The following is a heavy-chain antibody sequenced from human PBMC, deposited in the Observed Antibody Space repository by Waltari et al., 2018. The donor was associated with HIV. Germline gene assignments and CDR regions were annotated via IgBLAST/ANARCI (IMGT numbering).Heavy chain of an antibody. V-gene: IGHV3-30*01. J-gene: IGHJ4*02. Sequence: QVQLVESGGGVVQPGRSLRLSCAASGFTFSNYAIHWVRQAPGKGLEWVAVISYDGSNKYYADSVKGRFTISRDNSKNTLYLQMNSLRAEDTAVYYCAGDARWPFHYFDYWGQGTLVTVSS. D-gene: IGHD2-15*01. CDR1: GFTFSNYA. CDR2: ISYDGSNK. CDR3: AGDARWPFHYFDY.